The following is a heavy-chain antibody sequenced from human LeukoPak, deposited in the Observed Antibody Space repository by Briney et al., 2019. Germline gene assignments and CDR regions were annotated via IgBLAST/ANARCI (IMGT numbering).Heavy chain of an antibody. CDR1: GFTFSGSA. D-gene: IGHD3-22*01. CDR2: VNGGGSST. J-gene: IGHJ4*02. Sequence: GGSLRLSCAASGFTFSGSAMNWVRQAPANGLEWVSSVNGGGSSTYYADSVKGRFTISRDNSKDTLYLQMSSVRVDDTAVYYCARDRGRYYDSRGFYWGYYFDSWGQGILVTVST. CDR3: ARDRGRYYDSRGFYWGYYFDS. V-gene: IGHV3-23*01.